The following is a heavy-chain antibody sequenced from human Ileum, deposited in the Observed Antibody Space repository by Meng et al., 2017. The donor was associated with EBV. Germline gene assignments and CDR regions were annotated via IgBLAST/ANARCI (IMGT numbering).Heavy chain of an antibody. J-gene: IGHJ4*02. Sequence: QVQLAESGPGLGRPSKTWSLTCAGAGGSISRGDGWSWVRQPPGKGLEWIGETSHSGSTNYSPSLKSRVTISLDKSKNQLSLKLNSVTAADTAVYYCASSDYYRSDYWGQGTLVTVSS. V-gene: IGHV4-4*02. D-gene: IGHD3-22*01. CDR1: GGSISRGDG. CDR3: ASSDYYRSDY. CDR2: TSHSGST.